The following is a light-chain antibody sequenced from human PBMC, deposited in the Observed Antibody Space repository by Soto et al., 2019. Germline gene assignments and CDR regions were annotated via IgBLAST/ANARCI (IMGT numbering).Light chain of an antibody. CDR3: QQHNNWPPIT. J-gene: IGKJ5*01. CDR2: DAY. Sequence: EVVLTQSPVTLSLSPGERATLSCRASQSFRGLLAWYQQKPGQAPRLLIYDAYNRATGIPPRFSGSGSGTEFTLTISSLQSEDFAVYYCQQHNNWPPITFGQGTRLEI. CDR1: QSFRGL. V-gene: IGKV3-11*01.